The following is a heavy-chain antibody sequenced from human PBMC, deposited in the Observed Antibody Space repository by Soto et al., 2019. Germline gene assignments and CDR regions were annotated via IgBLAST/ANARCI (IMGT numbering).Heavy chain of an antibody. Sequence: PXESLSLPCTVSGGSISTSRYDWGWIRQPPGKGLEWIANIYDSGNTYNNPSLKSRVTISVDTSKNQFSLKLTSVTAADTAIYYCARSYCSSTICYKWFDSWGQGTLVTVSS. D-gene: IGHD2-2*01. V-gene: IGHV4-39*01. J-gene: IGHJ5*01. CDR3: ARSYCSSTICYKWFDS. CDR1: GGSISTSRYD. CDR2: IYDSGNT.